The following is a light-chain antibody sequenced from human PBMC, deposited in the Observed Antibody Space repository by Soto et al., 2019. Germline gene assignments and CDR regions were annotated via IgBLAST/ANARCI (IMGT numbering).Light chain of an antibody. Sequence: QSVLTQPASVSGAPGQRVTISCTGSSSNIGAGYDVHWYQQLPGRAPKPLIYGNSNRPSGVPDRFSGSKSGTSATLVITGLQAEDEADYFCQSYDNSLSGYVFGTGTKVTVL. V-gene: IGLV1-40*01. CDR2: GNS. CDR3: QSYDNSLSGYV. J-gene: IGLJ1*01. CDR1: SSNIGAGYD.